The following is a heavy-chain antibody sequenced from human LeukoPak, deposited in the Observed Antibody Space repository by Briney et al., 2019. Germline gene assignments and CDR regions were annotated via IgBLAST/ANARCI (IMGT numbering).Heavy chain of an antibody. Sequence: GGSLRLSCAASGFTFSTYAMHWVRQAPGKGLEWVTVIPYDGRDKKYADSVKGRFSISRDNSKNTLYLQVDNLRSEDTAVYYCAKDSGNYANYYFDHWGQGTLVTVSS. CDR1: GFTFSTYA. V-gene: IGHV3-30*04. J-gene: IGHJ4*02. CDR3: AKDSGNYANYYFDH. D-gene: IGHD1-26*01. CDR2: IPYDGRDK.